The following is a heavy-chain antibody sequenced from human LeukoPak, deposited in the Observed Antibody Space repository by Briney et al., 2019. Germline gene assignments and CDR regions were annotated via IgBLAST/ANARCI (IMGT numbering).Heavy chain of an antibody. CDR1: GYTFTSYD. J-gene: IGHJ5*02. Sequence: GASVKVSCKASGYTFTSYDINWVRQATGQGLEWMGWMNPNSGNTGYAQKFQGRVTMTRNTSISTAYMELSSLRSEDTAVYYCARGSSWYFEFDPWGQGTLVTVSS. CDR3: ARGSSWYFEFDP. V-gene: IGHV1-8*01. CDR2: MNPNSGNT. D-gene: IGHD6-13*01.